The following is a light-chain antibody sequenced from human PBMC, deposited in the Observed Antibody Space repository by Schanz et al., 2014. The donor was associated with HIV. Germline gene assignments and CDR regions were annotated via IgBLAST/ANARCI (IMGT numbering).Light chain of an antibody. CDR1: EDIGSY. Sequence: DFQMTQSPSALSASVGDRLTITCRTSEDIGSYLAWYQQKPGKVPSLLIFAASSLHSGVPSRFSASGSGTDFTLTISCLQSEDFATYYCLQHNNYPPLTFGGGTKVEIK. V-gene: IGKV1-27*01. J-gene: IGKJ4*01. CDR2: AAS. CDR3: LQHNNYPPLT.